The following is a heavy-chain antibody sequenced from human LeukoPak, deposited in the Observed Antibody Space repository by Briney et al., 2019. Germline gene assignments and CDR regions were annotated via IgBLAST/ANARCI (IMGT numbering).Heavy chain of an antibody. CDR1: GDSVSSSSDA. D-gene: IGHD1/OR15-1a*01. CDR3: ARGRNNAFDI. Sequence: SQTLSLTCAISGDSVSSSSDAWNWIRQSPSRGLEWLGRTYYRSNDYALSVKSRMTINADTSKNQVSLQLRSVTPEDTAVYYCARGRNNAFDIWGQGTMVTVSS. J-gene: IGHJ3*02. V-gene: IGHV6-1*01. CDR2: TYYRSN.